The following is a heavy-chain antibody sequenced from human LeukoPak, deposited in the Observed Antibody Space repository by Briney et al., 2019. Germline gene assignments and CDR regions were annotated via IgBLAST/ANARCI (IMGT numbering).Heavy chain of an antibody. D-gene: IGHD3-10*01. CDR2: ISYDGSNK. CDR1: GFTFSSYG. J-gene: IGHJ4*02. CDR3: ATRGGPSTFGELLVALDY. V-gene: IGHV3-30*03. Sequence: GRSLRVSCAASGFTFSSYGMHWVRQAPGKGLEWVAVISYDGSNKYYVDSVKGRFTISRDNSKNTLYLQMNSLRAEDTAVYYCATRGGPSTFGELLVALDYWGQGALVTVSS.